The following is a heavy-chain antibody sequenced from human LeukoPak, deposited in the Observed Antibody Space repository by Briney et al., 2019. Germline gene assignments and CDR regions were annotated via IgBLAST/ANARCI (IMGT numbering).Heavy chain of an antibody. CDR3: AKDWGRDGYSYDAFDI. V-gene: IGHV3-30*18. Sequence: GGSLRLSCAASGFTFSSYGMHWVRQAPGKGLEWVAVIPYDGSSKYYADSVKGRFTISRDNSKNTLYLQMNSLRAEDTAVYYCAKDWGRDGYSYDAFDIWGQGTMVTVSS. CDR2: IPYDGSSK. D-gene: IGHD5-24*01. CDR1: GFTFSSYG. J-gene: IGHJ3*02.